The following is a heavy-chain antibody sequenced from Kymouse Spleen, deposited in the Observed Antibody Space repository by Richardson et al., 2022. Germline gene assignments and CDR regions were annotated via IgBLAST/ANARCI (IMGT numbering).Heavy chain of an antibody. CDR1: GFTFSSYS. CDR3: ARGGTMVRGVMRDY. Sequence: EVQLVESGGGLVKPGGSLRLSCAASGFTFSSYSMNWVRQAPGKGLEWVSSISSSSSYIYYADSVKGRFTISRDNAKNSLYLQMNSLRAEDTAVYYCARGGTMVRGVMRDYWGQGTLVTVSS. CDR2: ISSSSSYI. V-gene: IGHV3-21*03. D-gene: IGHD3-10*01. J-gene: IGHJ4*02.